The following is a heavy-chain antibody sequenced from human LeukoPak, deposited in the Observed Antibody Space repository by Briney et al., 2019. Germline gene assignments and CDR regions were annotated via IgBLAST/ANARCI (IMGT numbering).Heavy chain of an antibody. Sequence: PPETLSLTCTVSGGSLNSYYWSWIRQPPGKGLEGIGYISYSGSTNYNPSLKSRVSISLDKSKNQFFLKLSSVTAADTALYYCARGNANWGQGTLVTVSS. V-gene: IGHV4-59*01. CDR3: ARGNAN. J-gene: IGHJ4*02. CDR2: ISYSGST. CDR1: GGSLNSYY.